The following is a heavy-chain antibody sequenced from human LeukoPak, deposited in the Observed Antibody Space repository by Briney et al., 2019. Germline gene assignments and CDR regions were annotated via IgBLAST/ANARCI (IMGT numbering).Heavy chain of an antibody. D-gene: IGHD6-19*01. CDR1: GFTFSSYW. Sequence: PGGSLRLSCAAPGFTFSSYWMNWVRQAPGKGLEWVANIKQDGSDKYYVDSVKGRFTISRDNAQNSLNLQMNSLRAEDTAVYYCASRIAVAGPDFDYWGQGTLVTVSS. CDR3: ASRIAVAGPDFDY. CDR2: IKQDGSDK. J-gene: IGHJ4*02. V-gene: IGHV3-7*03.